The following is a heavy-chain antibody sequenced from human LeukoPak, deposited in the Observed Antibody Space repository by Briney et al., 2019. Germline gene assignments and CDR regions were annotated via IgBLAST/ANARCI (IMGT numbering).Heavy chain of an antibody. CDR2: MNPNSGNT. D-gene: IGHD3-22*01. CDR1: GYTFTGYD. V-gene: IGHV1-8*01. Sequence: ASVKVSCKASGYTFTGYDINWVRQATGQGLEWMGWMNPNSGNTGYAQKFQGRVTMTRNTSISTAYMELSSLRSEDTAVYYCASLLVDSSGYYNWGQGTLVTVSS. CDR3: ASLLVDSSGYYN. J-gene: IGHJ4*02.